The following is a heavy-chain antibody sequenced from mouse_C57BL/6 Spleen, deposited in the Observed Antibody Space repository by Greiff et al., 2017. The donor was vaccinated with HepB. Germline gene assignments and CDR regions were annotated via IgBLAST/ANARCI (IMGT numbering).Heavy chain of an antibody. CDR1: GYSITSGYY. CDR2: ISYDGSN. J-gene: IGHJ2*01. V-gene: IGHV3-6*01. CDR3: AREDSNYFDY. Sequence: EVKLQESGPGLVKPSQSLSLTCSVTGYSITSGYYWNWIRQFPGNKLEWMGYISYDGSNNYNPSLKNRISITRDTSKNQFFLKLNSVTTEDTSTYYGAREDSNYFDYWGQGTTLTVSS.